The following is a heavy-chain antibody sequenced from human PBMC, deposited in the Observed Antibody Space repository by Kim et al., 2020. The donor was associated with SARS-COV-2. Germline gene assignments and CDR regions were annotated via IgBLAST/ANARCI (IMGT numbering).Heavy chain of an antibody. CDR2: IYYSGST. D-gene: IGHD2-2*01. CDR3: ARDAALYCSSTSCYPGSYYYYGMDV. CDR1: GGSVSSGSYY. V-gene: IGHV4-61*01. Sequence: SETLSLTCTVSGGSVSSGSYYWSWIRQPPGKGLEWIGYIYYSGSTNYNPSLKSRVTISVDTSKNQFSLKLSSVTAADTAVYYCARDAALYCSSTSCYPGSYYYYGMDVWGQGTTVTVSS. J-gene: IGHJ6*02.